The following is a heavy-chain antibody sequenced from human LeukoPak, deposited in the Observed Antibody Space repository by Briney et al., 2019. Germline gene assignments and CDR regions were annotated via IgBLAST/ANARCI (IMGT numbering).Heavy chain of an antibody. V-gene: IGHV4-59*08. CDR1: GGSISSYY. CDR2: IYYSGST. CDR3: ARHIPIYYDSSGYLDAFDI. Sequence: SETLSLTCTVSGGSISSYYWSWIRQPPGKGLEWIGYIYYSGSTNYNPSLKSRVTISVDTSKNQFSLKLSSVTAADTAVYYCARHIPIYYDSSGYLDAFDIWGQGTMATVSS. J-gene: IGHJ3*02. D-gene: IGHD3-22*01.